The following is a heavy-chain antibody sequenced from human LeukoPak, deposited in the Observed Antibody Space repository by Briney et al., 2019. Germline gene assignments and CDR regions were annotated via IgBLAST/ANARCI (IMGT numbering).Heavy chain of an antibody. CDR1: GFTFDDYG. D-gene: IGHD6-6*01. CDR3: ARVGIAARLGYMDV. Sequence: GGSLRLSCAASGFTFDDYGMSWVRQAPGKGLEWVSGINWNGGSTGYADSVKGRFTISRDNAKNSLYLQMNSLRAEDTALYYCARVGIAARLGYMDVWGKGTTVTVSS. V-gene: IGHV3-20*04. J-gene: IGHJ6*03. CDR2: INWNGGST.